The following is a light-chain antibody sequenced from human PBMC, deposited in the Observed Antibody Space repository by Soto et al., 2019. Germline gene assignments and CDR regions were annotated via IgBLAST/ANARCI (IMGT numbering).Light chain of an antibody. CDR2: NNN. V-gene: IGLV1-44*01. J-gene: IGLJ2*01. CDR3: VSYTSRTNLVV. CDR1: SSNIGGNP. Sequence: QSVLTQPPSASGTPGQRVTISCSGSSSNIGGNPVNWYQQLPGTAPKLLIYNNNQRPSGVPDRFSGSKSGTSASLAISGLQSEDEADYYCVSYTSRTNLVVFGTGTKLTVL.